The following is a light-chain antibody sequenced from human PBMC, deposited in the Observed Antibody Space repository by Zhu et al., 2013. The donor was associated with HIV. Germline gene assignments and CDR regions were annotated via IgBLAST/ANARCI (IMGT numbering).Light chain of an antibody. CDR3: QHYGA. CDR1: QSISSW. V-gene: IGKV1-5*03. CDR2: KAS. Sequence: DTQMTQSPSSLSASVGDRVTMTCRASQSISSWLAWYQQKPGKAPNLLIYKASSLESGVPSRFSGSGSGTEFTLTINNLQPDDFATYYCQHYGAFGQGTKV. J-gene: IGKJ1*01.